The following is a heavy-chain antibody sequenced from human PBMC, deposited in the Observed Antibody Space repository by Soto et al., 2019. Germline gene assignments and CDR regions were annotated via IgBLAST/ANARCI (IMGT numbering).Heavy chain of an antibody. CDR2: ISPNSGGT. Sequence: ASVKVSCKASGYTFTGYYMHWVRQAPGQGLEWMGWISPNSGGTNYAQKFQGWVTMTRDTSISTAYMELSRLRSDDTAVYYCARETVPPDFATWAQGSLVTVSS. J-gene: IGHJ4*02. D-gene: IGHD2-21*02. CDR1: GYTFTGYY. V-gene: IGHV1-2*04. CDR3: ARETVPPDFAT.